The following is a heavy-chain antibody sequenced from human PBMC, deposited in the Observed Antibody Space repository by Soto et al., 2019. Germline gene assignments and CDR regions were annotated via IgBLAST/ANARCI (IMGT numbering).Heavy chain of an antibody. Sequence: WWSLRLSCSASVFTFSSYSMNWVRQAPGQGLEWVSSITGSSSYIYYADSVKGRFTISRDNAKNSLYLQMNSLRAEDTAVYYCARDQNTVTVSDFDYWGQGTLVTVSS. D-gene: IGHD4-4*01. CDR2: ITGSSSYI. CDR3: ARDQNTVTVSDFDY. CDR1: VFTFSSYS. J-gene: IGHJ4*02. V-gene: IGHV3-21*01.